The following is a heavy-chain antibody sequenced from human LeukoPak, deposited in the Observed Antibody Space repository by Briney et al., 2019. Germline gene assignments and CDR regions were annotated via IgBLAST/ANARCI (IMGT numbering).Heavy chain of an antibody. D-gene: IGHD3-10*01. J-gene: IGHJ4*02. CDR1: GFTFSSFA. Sequence: GGSLRLSCAASGFTFSSFAMHWVRQAPGKGLEYVSGISRDGRSTFYADSVKGRFTTSRDNSKNTLYLQMGSLRAEDIAVYYCAIQIRGVVYWGQGTLVTVSS. CDR3: AIQIRGVVY. CDR2: ISRDGRST. V-gene: IGHV3-64*02.